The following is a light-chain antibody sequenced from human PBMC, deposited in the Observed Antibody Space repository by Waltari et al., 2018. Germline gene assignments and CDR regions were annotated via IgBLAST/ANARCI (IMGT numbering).Light chain of an antibody. J-gene: IGKJ1*01. CDR2: GAS. CDR1: QSVFNNY. Sequence: EIVLTQSPGTLSLSPGEGATLSCRASQSVFNNYLAWFQQRPGQAPRLLIYGASSRATGIPDRLSGSGSGTDFTLTVSTLEPEDFAVYYCHQYGTIPRTFGQGTKVEIK. CDR3: HQYGTIPRT. V-gene: IGKV3-20*01.